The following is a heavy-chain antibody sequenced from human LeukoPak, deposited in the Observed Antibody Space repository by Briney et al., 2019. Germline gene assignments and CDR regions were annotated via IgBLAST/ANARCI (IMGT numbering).Heavy chain of an antibody. CDR3: ARDGGGVAGTRGGDAFDI. CDR1: GYSFTAFY. Sequence: ASAKVSCKTSGYSFTAFYIHWVRQAPGQGLEWMGRIHPRRGDTNCTQKFQGRVTMTRDTSISTAYLDLSSLRSNDTAVYYSARDGGGVAGTRGGDAFDIWGQGTMVTVSS. D-gene: IGHD6-19*01. V-gene: IGHV1-2*06. CDR2: IHPRRGDT. J-gene: IGHJ3*02.